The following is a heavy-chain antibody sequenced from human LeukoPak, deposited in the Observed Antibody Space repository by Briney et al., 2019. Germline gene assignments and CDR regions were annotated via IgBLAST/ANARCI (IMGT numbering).Heavy chain of an antibody. CDR1: GDSVSTSGVA. V-gene: IGHV6-1*01. CDR3: ARGRASAFDV. CDR2: TYYTSKWNT. D-gene: IGHD6-25*01. J-gene: IGHJ3*01. Sequence: QTLSLTCAISGDSVSTSGVAWGWVRQSPSRGLGWLGRTYYTSKWNTDYEVSVKSRIVVNTDTSKNQFSLQLNSVTSEDTAVYYCARGRASAFDVWGQGTMVTVSS.